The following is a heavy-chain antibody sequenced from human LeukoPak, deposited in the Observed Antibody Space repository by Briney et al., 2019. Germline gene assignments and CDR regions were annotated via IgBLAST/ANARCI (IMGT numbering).Heavy chain of an antibody. CDR2: ISGSGGST. D-gene: IGHD6-13*01. CDR3: AKMRGIIAAAAIFDY. V-gene: IGHV3-23*01. Sequence: GGSLRLSCAASGFTFSSYAMSWVRQAPGKGLEWVSAISGSGGSTYYADSVEGRFTISRDNSKNTLYLQMNSLRAEDTAVYYCAKMRGIIAAAAIFDYWGQGTLVTVSS. CDR1: GFTFSSYA. J-gene: IGHJ4*02.